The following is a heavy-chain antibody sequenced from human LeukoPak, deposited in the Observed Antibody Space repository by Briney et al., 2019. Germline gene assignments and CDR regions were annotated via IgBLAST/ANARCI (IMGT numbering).Heavy chain of an antibody. CDR1: GFIISNYA. Sequence: GGSLRLSCSASGFIISNYAMHWVRQAPGKGLEYVSAISANGGRTYYADSVKGRFTISRDNSKNTLYLQMSSLRAEDTAIYHCVKDLYKGDSSSWCYFHYWGQGTLVTVSS. CDR2: ISANGGRT. D-gene: IGHD6-13*01. V-gene: IGHV3-64D*06. J-gene: IGHJ4*02. CDR3: VKDLYKGDSSSWCYFHY.